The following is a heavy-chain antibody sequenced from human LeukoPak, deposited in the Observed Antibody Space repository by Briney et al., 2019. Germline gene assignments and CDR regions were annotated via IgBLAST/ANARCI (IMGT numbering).Heavy chain of an antibody. Sequence: GGSLRLSCAASGVIFSNYDMHWVRQAAGKDLEWVTGIGTAGDTYYPGSVKGRFTISRENAKNSLYLHMNSLSAGDTAMYSCASSPAYSSSWYAIDTWGQGTLVTVSS. CDR2: IGTAGDT. V-gene: IGHV3-13*01. CDR3: ASSPAYSSSWYAIDT. D-gene: IGHD6-13*01. J-gene: IGHJ5*02. CDR1: GVIFSNYD.